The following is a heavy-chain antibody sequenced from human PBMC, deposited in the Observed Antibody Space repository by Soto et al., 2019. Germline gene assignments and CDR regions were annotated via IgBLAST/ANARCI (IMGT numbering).Heavy chain of an antibody. J-gene: IGHJ3*02. CDR2: IIPILGSA. CDR3: ASRERVDAFDI. V-gene: IGHV1-69*13. CDR1: GGSFSSNA. Sequence: SVKVSCKASGGSFSSNAISWVRQAPGQGLEWMGGIIPILGSANYAQKFQDRLTITADGSTTTTYMELNSLRSEDAAVYYCASRERVDAFDIWGQGTLATVSS. D-gene: IGHD1-26*01.